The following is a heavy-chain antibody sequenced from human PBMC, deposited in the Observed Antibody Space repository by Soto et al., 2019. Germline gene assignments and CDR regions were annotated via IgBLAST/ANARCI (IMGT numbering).Heavy chain of an antibody. Sequence: GGSLRLSCAASGFTFSGHEMNGGGEAPGKGLEWVSYISSSGSTIYYADSVKGRFTISRDNAKNSLYLQMNSLRAEDTAVYYCARGPGLSVVVTASPHFDYWGQGTLVTVS. J-gene: IGHJ4*02. CDR3: ARGPGLSVVVTASPHFDY. V-gene: IGHV3-48*03. D-gene: IGHD2-21*02. CDR2: ISSSGSTI. CDR1: GFTFSGHE.